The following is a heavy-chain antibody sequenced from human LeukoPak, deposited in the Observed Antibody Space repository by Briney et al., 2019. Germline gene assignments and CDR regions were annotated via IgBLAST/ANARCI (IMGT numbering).Heavy chain of an antibody. CDR1: GGSISSSNW. Sequence: SETLSLTCAVSGGSISSSNWWSWVRQPPGKGLEWIGEIYHSGSTNYNPSLKSRVTISVDKSKNQFSLKLSSVTAADTAVYYCARPSGTQGDAFDIWGQGTMVTVSS. V-gene: IGHV4-4*02. CDR3: ARPSGTQGDAFDI. D-gene: IGHD1-26*01. J-gene: IGHJ3*02. CDR2: IYHSGST.